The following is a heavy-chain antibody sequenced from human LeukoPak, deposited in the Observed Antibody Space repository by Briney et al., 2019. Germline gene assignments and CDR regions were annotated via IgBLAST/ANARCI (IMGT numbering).Heavy chain of an antibody. V-gene: IGHV1-2*02. CDR1: GYTFTGYY. Sequence: ASVKVSGKASGYTFTGYYMHWVRQAPGQGLEWMGWINPNSGGTNYAQKFQGRVTMTRDTSISTAYMELSRLRSDDTAVYYCAREPALGTYYYYYMDVWGKGTTVTVSS. J-gene: IGHJ6*03. D-gene: IGHD1-1*01. CDR3: AREPALGTYYYYYMDV. CDR2: INPNSGGT.